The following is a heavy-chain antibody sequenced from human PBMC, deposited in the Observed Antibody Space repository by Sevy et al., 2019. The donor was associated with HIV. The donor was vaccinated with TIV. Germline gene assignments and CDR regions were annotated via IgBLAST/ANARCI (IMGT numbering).Heavy chain of an antibody. CDR1: GFTFSNYW. CDR2: INQDGSEK. D-gene: IGHD4-4*01. V-gene: IGHV3-7*01. Sequence: GGSLRLSCAASGFTFSNYWMNWVRQAPGKGLEWVANINQDGSEKYYVDSMKGRFTISRDNAKNSLYLQMNSLRAEDTAVYYCAAGHSNYSPPDYWGQGTLVTVSS. CDR3: AAGHSNYSPPDY. J-gene: IGHJ4*02.